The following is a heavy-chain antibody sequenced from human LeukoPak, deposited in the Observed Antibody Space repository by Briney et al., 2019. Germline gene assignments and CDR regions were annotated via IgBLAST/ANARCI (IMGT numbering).Heavy chain of an antibody. CDR3: AKADTLTPGLFES. CDR1: GFTFDDYA. CDR2: ISWNSGSI. D-gene: IGHD1-14*01. Sequence: GGSLRLSCAASGFTFDDYAMHWVRQAPGKGLEWASGISWNSGSIGYADSVKGRFTISRDNAKNSIHLLMNSLKNEDTAFYYCAKADTLTPGLFESWGQGTLVSVSS. V-gene: IGHV3-9*01. J-gene: IGHJ4*02.